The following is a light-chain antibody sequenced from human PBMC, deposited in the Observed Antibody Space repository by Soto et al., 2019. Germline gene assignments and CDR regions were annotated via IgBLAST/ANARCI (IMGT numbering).Light chain of an antibody. CDR2: EVS. V-gene: IGLV2-14*01. CDR3: FSFTTDWTHV. Sequence: QSALTHPASVSGSPGQSITISWTGSISDIGAYNYVSWFQQYPGKAPKLIISEVSNRPSGVSNRFSGSKSGTAASLTISGLQTEDEADYFCFSFTTDWTHVFGTGTKV. CDR1: ISDIGAYNY. J-gene: IGLJ1*01.